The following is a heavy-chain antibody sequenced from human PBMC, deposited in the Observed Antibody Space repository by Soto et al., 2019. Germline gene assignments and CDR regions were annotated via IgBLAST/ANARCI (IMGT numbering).Heavy chain of an antibody. CDR3: ARAGYDSSGYYLGATWFDP. V-gene: IGHV4-30-2*01. Sequence: QLQLQESGSGLVKPSQTLSLTCAVSGGSISSGGYSWSWIRQPPGKGLAWIGYIYHSGSTYYNPSLKSRVTISVDRSKNQFSLKLSSVTAADTAVYYCARAGYDSSGYYLGATWFDPWGQGTLVTVSS. D-gene: IGHD3-22*01. J-gene: IGHJ5*02. CDR1: GGSISSGGYS. CDR2: IYHSGST.